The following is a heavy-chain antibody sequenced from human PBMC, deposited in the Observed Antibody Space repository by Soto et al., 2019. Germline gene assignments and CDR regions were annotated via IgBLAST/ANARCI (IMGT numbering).Heavy chain of an antibody. J-gene: IGHJ4*02. CDR3: AKVDVVVVAADPSFGYFDY. D-gene: IGHD2-15*01. CDR2: ISGSGGST. Sequence: PGGSLRLSCSASGFTFSSSAMSWVRQAPGKGLEWVSVISGSGGSTYYADSVKGRFTISRDNSKNTLYLQMNSLRAEDTAVYYCAKVDVVVVAADPSFGYFDYWGQGTLVTVSS. V-gene: IGHV3-23*01. CDR1: GFTFSSSA.